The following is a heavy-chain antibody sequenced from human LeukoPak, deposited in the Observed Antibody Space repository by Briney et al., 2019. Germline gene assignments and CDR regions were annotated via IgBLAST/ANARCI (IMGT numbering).Heavy chain of an antibody. V-gene: IGHV3-30*02. D-gene: IGHD3-16*01. CDR2: IRHDGRNK. Sequence: GGSLRLSCAASGFTFSSYGMHWVRQAPGKGLEWAAFIRHDGRNKYYVDFVKGRFTISRDNSKNTLYLQMNSLKAEDTAVYYCAKDGGNAAFDIWGQGTMIIVSS. J-gene: IGHJ3*02. CDR3: AKDGGNAAFDI. CDR1: GFTFSSYG.